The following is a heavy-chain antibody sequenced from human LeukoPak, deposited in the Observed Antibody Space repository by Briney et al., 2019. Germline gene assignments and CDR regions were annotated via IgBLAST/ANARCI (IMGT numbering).Heavy chain of an antibody. CDR3: ARDLSSSWYSLGS. CDR1: VFTFDDYG. Sequence: GGSLRLSCADSVFTFDDYGMSWVRQAPGKGLEWVSGRSGDNNADSVKGRFTISRDNAKNSLYLQMNSLRAEDTALYYCARDLSSSWYSLGSWGQGTLVTVSS. D-gene: IGHD6-13*01. J-gene: IGHJ4*02. V-gene: IGHV3-20*04. CDR2: RSGDN.